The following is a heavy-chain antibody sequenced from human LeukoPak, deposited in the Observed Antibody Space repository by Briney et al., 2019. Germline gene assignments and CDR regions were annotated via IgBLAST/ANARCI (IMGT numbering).Heavy chain of an antibody. D-gene: IGHD6-13*01. CDR3: AIRPGIAAAGTGDY. CDR1: GFTFSSYS. J-gene: IGHJ4*02. V-gene: IGHV3-21*01. CDR2: ISSSSSSYI. Sequence: PGGSLRLSCAASGFTFSSYSMNWVRQAPGKGLEWVSSISSSSSSYIYYADSVKGRFTISRDNAKNSLYLQMNSLRAEDTAVYYCAIRPGIAAAGTGDYWGQGTLVTVSS.